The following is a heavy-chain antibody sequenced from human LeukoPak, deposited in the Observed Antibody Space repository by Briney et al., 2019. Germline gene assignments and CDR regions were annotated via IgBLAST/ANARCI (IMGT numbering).Heavy chain of an antibody. CDR3: ATDASLITGTTAYYYYGTDV. Sequence: ASVKVSCKVSGYTLTELSMHWVRQAPGKGLEWMGGFDPEDGETIYAQKFQGRVTMTEDTSTDTAYMELSSLRSEDTAVYYCATDASLITGTTAYYYYGTDVWGQGTTVTVSS. D-gene: IGHD1-7*01. CDR2: FDPEDGET. CDR1: GYTLTELS. V-gene: IGHV1-24*01. J-gene: IGHJ6*02.